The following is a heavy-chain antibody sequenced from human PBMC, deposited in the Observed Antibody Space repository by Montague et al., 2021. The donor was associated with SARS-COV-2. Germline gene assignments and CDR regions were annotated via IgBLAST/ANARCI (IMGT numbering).Heavy chain of an antibody. Sequence: SDTLSLTCTVSGGSISSSSYYWAWIRQPPGKGLEWIGSIYYRGSTYYNPSLKSRVFISVDPSKNQLSLTLTSVTAADTAVYYCATQEDPSGWIPGPFDFWGQGTLLSVSS. CDR1: GGSISSSSYY. J-gene: IGHJ4*02. CDR3: ATQEDPSGWIPGPFDF. V-gene: IGHV4-39*01. CDR2: IYYRGST. D-gene: IGHD6-19*01.